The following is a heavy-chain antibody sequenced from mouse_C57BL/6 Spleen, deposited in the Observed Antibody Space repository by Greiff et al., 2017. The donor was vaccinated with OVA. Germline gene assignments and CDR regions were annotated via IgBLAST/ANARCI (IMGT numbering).Heavy chain of an antibody. V-gene: IGHV5-4*01. CDR3: ARDRNDYDGGAMDY. J-gene: IGHJ4*01. CDR1: GFTFSSYA. Sequence: EVQRVESGGGLVKPGGSLKLSCAASGFTFSSYAMSWVRQTPEKRLEWVATISDGGSYTYYPDNVKGRFTISRDNAKNNLYLQMSHLKSEDTAMYYCARDRNDYDGGAMDYWGQGTSVTVSS. CDR2: ISDGGSYT. D-gene: IGHD2-4*01.